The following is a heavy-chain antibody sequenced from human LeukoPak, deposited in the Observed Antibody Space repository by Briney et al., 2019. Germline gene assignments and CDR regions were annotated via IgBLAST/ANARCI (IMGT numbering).Heavy chain of an antibody. CDR1: GFTFSSYA. J-gene: IGHJ4*02. CDR3: AKDPGAYYYDSSGYFGY. V-gene: IGHV3-23*01. D-gene: IGHD3-22*01. CDR2: ISGSGGST. Sequence: GGSLRLSCAASGFTFSSYAMSWVRQAPGKGLAWVSAISGSGGSTYYADSVKGRFTISRDNSKNTLYLQMNSLRAEDTAVYYCAKDPGAYYYDSSGYFGYWGQGTLVTVSS.